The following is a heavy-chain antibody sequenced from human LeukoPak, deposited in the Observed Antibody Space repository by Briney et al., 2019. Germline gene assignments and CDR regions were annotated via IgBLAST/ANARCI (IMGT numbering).Heavy chain of an antibody. CDR2: FHSGGDT. CDR1: GFTVSGDN. CDR3: ARDLSWYYDSSGYSDY. J-gene: IGHJ4*02. D-gene: IGHD3-22*01. Sequence: PGGSLRLSCAASGFTVSGDNMSWVRQSPAKGLEWVATFHSGGDTYYADSVKGRFTISRDNSRNTLYLQMNSLRAEDTAVYYCARDLSWYYDSSGYSDYWGQGTLVTVSS. V-gene: IGHV3-53*01.